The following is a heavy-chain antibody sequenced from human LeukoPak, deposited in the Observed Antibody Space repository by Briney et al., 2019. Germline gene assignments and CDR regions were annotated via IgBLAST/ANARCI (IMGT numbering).Heavy chain of an antibody. Sequence: PSETLSLTCAVSGGPFSGYSWNWIRQPPGKGLEWIGEINHSGSTNYNPSLKNQVTMSIDTSKNQFSLRLSSVTAADTAVCYCARGLEGYSYGYSEFDYWGQGALVTVSS. J-gene: IGHJ4*02. D-gene: IGHD5-18*01. CDR2: INHSGST. V-gene: IGHV4-34*01. CDR3: ARGLEGYSYGYSEFDY. CDR1: GGPFSGYS.